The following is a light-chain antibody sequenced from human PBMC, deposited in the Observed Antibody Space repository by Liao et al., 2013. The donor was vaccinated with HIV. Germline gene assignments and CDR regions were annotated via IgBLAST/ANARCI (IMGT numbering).Light chain of an antibody. CDR1: KLGDKY. Sequence: SYELTQPPSVSVSPGQTASITCSGDKLGDKYACWYQQKPGQSPVLVIYQDTKRPSGIPERFSGSNSGNTATLTISRVEAGDEADYYCQVWDSSSDLVFGGGTKLTVL. J-gene: IGLJ2*01. V-gene: IGLV3-1*01. CDR2: QDT. CDR3: QVWDSSSDLV.